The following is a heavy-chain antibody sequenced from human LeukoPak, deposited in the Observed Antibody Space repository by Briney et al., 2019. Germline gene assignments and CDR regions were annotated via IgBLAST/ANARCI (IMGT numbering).Heavy chain of an antibody. CDR2: ISYDGSKK. Sequence: GRSLRLSCVASGFTFSSYGMHWVRQAPGKGLEWVALISYDGSKKYYADSVKGRFTISRDNSKNTLYLQMNSLIPDDKAMYYCAKGRQQWWTFDALDIWGQGTMVTVSS. J-gene: IGHJ3*02. D-gene: IGHD5-18*01. CDR3: AKGRQQWWTFDALDI. CDR1: GFTFSSYG. V-gene: IGHV3-30*18.